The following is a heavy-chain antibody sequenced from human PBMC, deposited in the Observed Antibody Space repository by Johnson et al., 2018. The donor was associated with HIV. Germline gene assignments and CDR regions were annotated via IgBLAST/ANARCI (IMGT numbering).Heavy chain of an antibody. D-gene: IGHD1-26*01. Sequence: MQLVESGGGVVQPGRSLRLSCAASGFTFSSYGMHWVRQAPGKGLERVAVIGYDGSNTSYADSVKGLFTISSDNSKNTLYLQMNSLRAEDTAVYYCVKGVVGAEDVFDIWGQGTMVTVSS. CDR1: GFTFSSYG. V-gene: IGHV3-33*06. J-gene: IGHJ3*02. CDR3: VKGVVGAEDVFDI. CDR2: IGYDGSNT.